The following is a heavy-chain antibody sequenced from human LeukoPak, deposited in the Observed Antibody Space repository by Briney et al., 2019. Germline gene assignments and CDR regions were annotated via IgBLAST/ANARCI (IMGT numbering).Heavy chain of an antibody. CDR2: IRYDGSDK. D-gene: IGHD2-21*02. V-gene: IGHV3-30*02. Sequence: GGSLRLSCAASGFNFTNYDMHWVRQAPGKGLEWVAFIRYDGSDKYYADSVKGRFTISRDNSKNTLYLQMNSLRTEDTAVYYCAKGDTSWGQGTLVTDSS. CDR1: GFNFTNYD. CDR3: AKGDTS. J-gene: IGHJ5*02.